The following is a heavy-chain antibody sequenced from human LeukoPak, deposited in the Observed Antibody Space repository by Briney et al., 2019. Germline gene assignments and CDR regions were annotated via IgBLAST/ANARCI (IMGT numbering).Heavy chain of an antibody. Sequence: GGSLRLSCAASGFSFRSYTMNWVRQAPGKGLEWVSSISSSSIYIYYADSVKGRFTISRDNAKNSLYLQMSTLRAEDTAVYYCARVPYSSSTQSAFDIWGQGTMVTVSS. CDR2: ISSSSIYI. V-gene: IGHV3-21*01. CDR3: ARVPYSSSTQSAFDI. D-gene: IGHD6-6*01. CDR1: GFSFRSYT. J-gene: IGHJ3*02.